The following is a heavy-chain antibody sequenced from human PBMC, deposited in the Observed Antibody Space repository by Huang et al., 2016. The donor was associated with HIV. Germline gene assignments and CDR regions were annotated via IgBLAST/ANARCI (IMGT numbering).Heavy chain of an antibody. D-gene: IGHD3-22*01. J-gene: IGHJ4*02. V-gene: IGHV3-48*01. CDR2: ISGTSSNI. CDR1: GFDFSKYS. CDR3: ARTEMEYYYGSSGYYPDY. Sequence: EVQLVESGGALVQPGGSLKLSCVVSGFDFSKYSMNWVRQVSGNGLEWVSYISGTSSNIYYADSVKGRFTSSRDNAKNSLFLQMRSLRAEDTALYYCARTEMEYYYGSSGYYPDYWGQGTQVTVSS.